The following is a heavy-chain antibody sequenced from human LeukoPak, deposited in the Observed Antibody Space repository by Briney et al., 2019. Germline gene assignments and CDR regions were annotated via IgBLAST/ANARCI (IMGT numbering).Heavy chain of an antibody. D-gene: IGHD3-10*01. CDR1: GFTFSSYA. J-gene: IGHJ1*01. Sequence: GGSLRLSCAASGFTFSSYAMSWVRQAPGKGLEWVSAISGSGGSTYYADSVKGRFTISRDNSKNTLYLQMNSLRAEDTAVYYCAKRAVRGVIIRGVLQRWGQGTLVTVSS. CDR2: ISGSGGST. CDR3: AKRAVRGVIIRGVLQR. V-gene: IGHV3-23*01.